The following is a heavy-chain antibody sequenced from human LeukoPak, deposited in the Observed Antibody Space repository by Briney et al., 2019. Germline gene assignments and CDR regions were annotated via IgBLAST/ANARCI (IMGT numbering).Heavy chain of an antibody. CDR1: GYTFTSYG. CDR2: ISAYNGNT. Sequence: ASVKVSCKASGYTFTSYGISWVRQAPGQGLESMGWISAYNGNTNYAQKLQGRVTMTTDTSTSTAYMELRSLRSDDTAVYYCARVVITPLDFDYWGQGTLVTVSS. CDR3: ARVVITPLDFDY. V-gene: IGHV1-18*01. D-gene: IGHD3-22*01. J-gene: IGHJ4*02.